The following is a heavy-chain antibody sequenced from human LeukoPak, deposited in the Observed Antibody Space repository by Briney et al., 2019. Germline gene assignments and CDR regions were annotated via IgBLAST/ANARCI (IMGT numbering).Heavy chain of an antibody. Sequence: ASVKVSCKASGYTFTDYYMHWVRQAPGQGLTWMGGINPNSGGTKYAREFQGRVTMTRDTSISTAYMEVSSLRSDDTALFYCARGFTYVWGPPEDEYFDYWGQGTLVTVSS. D-gene: IGHD3-16*01. CDR2: INPNSGGT. CDR1: GYTFTDYY. V-gene: IGHV1-2*02. CDR3: ARGFTYVWGPPEDEYFDY. J-gene: IGHJ4*02.